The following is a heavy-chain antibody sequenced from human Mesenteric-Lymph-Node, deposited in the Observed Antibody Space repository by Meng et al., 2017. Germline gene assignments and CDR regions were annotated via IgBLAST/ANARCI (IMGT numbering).Heavy chain of an antibody. V-gene: IGHV4-34*01. J-gene: IGHJ5*02. CDR1: GGSFSGYY. CDR3: ARGNWFDP. CDR2: INHSGST. Sequence: QAQLQQWGAGLLKPSETLSLTCAVYGGSFSGYYWSWIRQPPGKGLEWIGEINHSGSTNYNPSLKSRVTISVDTSKNQFSLKLSSVTAADTAVYYCARGNWFDPWGQGTLVTVSS.